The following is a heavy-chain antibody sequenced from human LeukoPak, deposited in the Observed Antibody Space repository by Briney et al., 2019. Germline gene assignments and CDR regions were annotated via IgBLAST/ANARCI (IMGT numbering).Heavy chain of an antibody. V-gene: IGHV4-34*01. D-gene: IGHD3-22*01. CDR2: INRGGDT. CDR1: GGSFSGYY. CDR3: AGLVGRYSSGLYYYYFDY. Sequence: SETLSLTCAVYGGSFSGYYWGWIRQPPGKGLEWIGEINRGGDTNYNPFLKSRATISIDTSRNYFSLKLSSVTAADTAVYYCAGLVGRYSSGLYYYYFDYWGQGTLVTVSS. J-gene: IGHJ4*02.